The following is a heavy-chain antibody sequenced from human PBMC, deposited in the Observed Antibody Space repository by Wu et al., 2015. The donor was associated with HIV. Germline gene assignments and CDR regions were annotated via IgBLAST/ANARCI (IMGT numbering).Heavy chain of an antibody. V-gene: IGHV1-18*01. J-gene: IGHJ4*02. D-gene: IGHD3-3*01. CDR1: GYDFDNYG. Sequence: QIHLVQSGPEVKKPGASMKLSCKTSGYDFDNYGIIWVRQAPGQGLEWMGWISDYNRNKKYGEKFRDRIMMNIDTITDTAYMELRSLRVDDTAVYYCARGLYYAESGFFDYWGQGTPVIVS. CDR3: ARGLYYAESGFFDY. CDR2: ISDYNRNK.